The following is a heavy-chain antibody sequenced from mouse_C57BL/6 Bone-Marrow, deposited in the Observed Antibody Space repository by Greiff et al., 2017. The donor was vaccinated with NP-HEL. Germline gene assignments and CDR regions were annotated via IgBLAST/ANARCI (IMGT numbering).Heavy chain of an antibody. J-gene: IGHJ4*01. D-gene: IGHD1-1*01. CDR3: ARRYCDSRCAMDD. CDR2: IYPRSGNT. CDR1: GYTFTSYG. Sequence: QVQLQQSGAELARPGASVKLSCKASGYTFTSYGISWVKQRTGQGLEWIGEIYPRSGNTYYNEKFKGKATLTADKSSSTAYMQLRSLTSEDSAVYFGARRYCDSRCAMDDWGQGTTVTVSS. V-gene: IGHV1-81*01.